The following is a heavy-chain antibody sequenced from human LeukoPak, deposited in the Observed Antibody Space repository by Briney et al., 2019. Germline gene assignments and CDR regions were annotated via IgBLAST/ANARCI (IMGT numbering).Heavy chain of an antibody. V-gene: IGHV3-23*01. Sequence: TGGSLRLSCAASGFTFSSYAMSWVRQAPGKGLEWVSAISGSGGSTYYEDSVKGRFTISRDNSKNTLYLQMNSLRAEDTAVYYCAKDIGYYSGGRCPPSHHWGQGTLVTVSS. CDR3: AKDIGYYSGGRCPPSHH. CDR2: ISGSGGST. J-gene: IGHJ5*02. D-gene: IGHD2-15*01. CDR1: GFTFSSYA.